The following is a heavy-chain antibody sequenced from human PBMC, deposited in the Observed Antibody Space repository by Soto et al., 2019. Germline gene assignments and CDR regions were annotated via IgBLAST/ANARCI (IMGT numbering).Heavy chain of an antibody. V-gene: IGHV4-4*02. J-gene: IGHJ4*02. CDR3: ASGDYSHFDL. CDR2: IYYSGST. Sequence: SDTLSLTCAVSGWSIRTKNWWTLVRQPPGKGLEWIGEIYYSGSTNYNPSLKSRVTISVDKSKNQFSLNLSSVTAADTAVYYCASGDYSHFDLCGQGTLVPVSS. D-gene: IGHD4-17*01. CDR1: GWSIRTKNW.